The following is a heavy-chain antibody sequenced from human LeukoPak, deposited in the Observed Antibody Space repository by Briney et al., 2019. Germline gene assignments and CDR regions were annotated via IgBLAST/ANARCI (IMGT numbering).Heavy chain of an antibody. CDR1: GGSISSGGYS. J-gene: IGHJ6*02. CDR2: IYHSGST. V-gene: IGHV4-30-2*01. CDR3: ARSGYSYGYPYYYYGMDV. Sequence: SETPSLTCAVSGGSISSGGYSWSWIRQPPGKGLEWIGYIYHSGSTYYNPSLKSRVTISVDRSKNQFSLKLSSVTAADTAVYYCARSGYSYGYPYYYYGMDVWGQGTTVTVSS. D-gene: IGHD5-18*01.